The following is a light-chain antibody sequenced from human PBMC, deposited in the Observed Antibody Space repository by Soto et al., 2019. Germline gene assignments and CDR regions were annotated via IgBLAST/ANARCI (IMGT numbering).Light chain of an antibody. J-gene: IGKJ1*01. CDR2: YSS. Sequence: EIVLTQSPATLSLSPGERATLSCRASQSVSSYLAWYQQKPGQAPRLLIHYSSTRASDIPARFSGSGSGTNFTLAISSLQSEDFAVYYCQQYAYWPETFGQGTKVEIK. CDR1: QSVSSY. CDR3: QQYAYWPET. V-gene: IGKV3-11*01.